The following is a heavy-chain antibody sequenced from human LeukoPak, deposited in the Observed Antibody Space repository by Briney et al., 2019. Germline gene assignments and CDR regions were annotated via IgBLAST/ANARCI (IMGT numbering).Heavy chain of an antibody. J-gene: IGHJ4*02. CDR2: ISAYNGNT. D-gene: IGHD3-22*01. V-gene: IGHV1-18*01. CDR3: ARDQGSRYYYDSSGYDIDY. CDR1: GGTFSSYA. Sequence: GSSVKVSCKASGGTFSSYAISWVRQAPGQGLEWMGWISAYNGNTNYAQKLQGRVTMTTDTSTSTAYMELRSLRSDDTAVYYCARDQGSRYYYDSSGYDIDYWGQGTLVTVSS.